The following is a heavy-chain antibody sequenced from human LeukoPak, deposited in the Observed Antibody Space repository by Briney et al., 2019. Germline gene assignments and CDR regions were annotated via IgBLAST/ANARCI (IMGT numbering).Heavy chain of an antibody. CDR2: IIPILGIA. CDR3: ASSDSKGGAALGSTNYYYGMDV. J-gene: IGHJ6*02. Sequence: GASVKVSCKASGYTFTSYGISWVRQAPGQGLEWMGRIIPILGIANYAQKFQGRVTITADKSTSTAYMELSSLRSEDTAVYYCASSDSKGGAALGSTNYYYGMDVWGQGTTVTVSS. CDR1: GYTFTSYG. D-gene: IGHD4-4*01. V-gene: IGHV1-69*04.